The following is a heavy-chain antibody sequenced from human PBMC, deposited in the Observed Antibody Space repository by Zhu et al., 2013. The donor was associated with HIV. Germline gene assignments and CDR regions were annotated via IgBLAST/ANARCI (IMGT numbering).Heavy chain of an antibody. CDR3: ARDGYCSSTSCSTTDDYYYYYGMDV. CDR1: GYTFTSYG. D-gene: IGHD2-2*03. Sequence: QVQLVQSGAEVKKPGASVKVSCKASGYTFTSYGISWVRQAPGQGLEWMGWISAYNGNTNYAQKLQGRVTMTTDTSTSTAYMELRSLRSDDTAVYYCARDGYCSSTSCSTTDDYYYYYGMDVWGQGTTVTVSS. CDR2: ISAYNGNT. V-gene: IGHV1-18*01. J-gene: IGHJ6*02.